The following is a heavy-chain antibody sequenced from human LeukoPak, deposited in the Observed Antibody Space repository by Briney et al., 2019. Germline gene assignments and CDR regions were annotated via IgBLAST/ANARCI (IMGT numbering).Heavy chain of an antibody. V-gene: IGHV4-59*08. CDR2: IYYSGST. CDR3: ARLNGDYDY. Sequence: SETLSLTCTVSGGSISSYYWSWIRQPPGKGLEWIGYIYYSGSTNYNPSLKSRVTISVDTSKNQLSLKLSSVTAADTAVYYCARLNGDYDYWGQGTLVTVSS. CDR1: GGSISSYY. D-gene: IGHD4-17*01. J-gene: IGHJ4*02.